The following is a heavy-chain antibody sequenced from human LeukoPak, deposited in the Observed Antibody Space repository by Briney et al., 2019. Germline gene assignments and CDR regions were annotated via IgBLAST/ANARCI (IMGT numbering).Heavy chain of an antibody. Sequence: AASVKVSCKASGYTFSSYDINWVRQAPGQGLEWMGWINPNSGGTNYAQKFQGRVTMTRDTSISTAYMELSRLRSDDTAVYYCARDQDSWFDPWGQGTLVTVSS. CDR1: GYTFSSYD. CDR3: ARDQDSWFDP. CDR2: INPNSGGT. D-gene: IGHD2-15*01. J-gene: IGHJ5*02. V-gene: IGHV1-2*02.